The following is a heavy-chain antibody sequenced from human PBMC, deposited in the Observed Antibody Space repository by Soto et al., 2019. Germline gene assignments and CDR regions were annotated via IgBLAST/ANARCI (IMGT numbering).Heavy chain of an antibody. CDR1: GFTFSSYG. CDR2: IWYDGSNK. CDR3: AREKLLWFGELFSNYYGMDV. D-gene: IGHD3-10*01. Sequence: QVQLVESGGGVVQPGRSLRLSCAASGFTFSSYGMHWVRQAPGKGLEWVAVIWYDGSNKYYADSVKGRFTISRDYSKNTLYLQMNSLRAEDTAVYYCAREKLLWFGELFSNYYGMDVWGQGTTVTVSS. J-gene: IGHJ6*02. V-gene: IGHV3-33*01.